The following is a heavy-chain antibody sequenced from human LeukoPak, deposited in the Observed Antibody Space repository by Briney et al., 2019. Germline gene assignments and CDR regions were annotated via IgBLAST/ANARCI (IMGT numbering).Heavy chain of an antibody. CDR2: IIPISGTA. V-gene: IGHV1-69*05. J-gene: IGHJ5*02. CDR3: ATDLAEQLAAFDP. CDR1: GFNFTSYG. Sequence: GGSLRLSCAASGFNFTSYGISWVRPAPGQGLECMGGIIPISGTANYAQKFQGRVTITTDESTSTAYMDVSSLRFEDTAVYYCATDLAEQLAAFDPWGQGTLVTVSS. D-gene: IGHD6-6*01.